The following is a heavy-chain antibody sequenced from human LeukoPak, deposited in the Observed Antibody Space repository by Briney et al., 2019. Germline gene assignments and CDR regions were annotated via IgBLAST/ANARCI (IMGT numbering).Heavy chain of an antibody. J-gene: IGHJ4*02. D-gene: IGHD5-12*01. V-gene: IGHV4-4*07. CDR1: GDSLDRHY. CDR2: IYVSGST. Sequence: SDTLSLTCTVSGDSLDRHYWSWIRQPAGRGPEWIGRIYVSGSTTHNPSLTGRVAMSVDASKNQFSLKLRSVTAADTAVYYCARFTYGGYSLDSWGQGTLVVVSS. CDR3: ARFTYGGYSLDS.